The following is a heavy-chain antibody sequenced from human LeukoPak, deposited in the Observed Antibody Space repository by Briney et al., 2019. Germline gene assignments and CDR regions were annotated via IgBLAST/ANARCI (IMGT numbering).Heavy chain of an antibody. D-gene: IGHD3-16*01. CDR2: INPNSGGT. Sequence: ASVKVSCKASGYTFSDYYIHWVRQAPGQGLEWMGWINPNSGGTNYAQKFQGRVTMTRDTSISTAYMDLSSLRSDDTAVYYCARMYDYLWGSSTYWGQGTLVTVSS. V-gene: IGHV1-2*02. J-gene: IGHJ4*02. CDR3: ARMYDYLWGSSTY. CDR1: GYTFSDYY.